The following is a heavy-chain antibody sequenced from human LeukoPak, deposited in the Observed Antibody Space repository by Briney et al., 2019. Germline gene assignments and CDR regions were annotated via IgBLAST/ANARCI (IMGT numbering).Heavy chain of an antibody. V-gene: IGHV4-4*02. Sequence: SGTLSLTCAVSGTSISLCNWWTWVRPPPGKGLEWIGEIYHSGTTNHNPSLKSRVTISLDKSRNQFSLNLNSVSAADTAVYYCARSYFGSGTFNGFDYWGQGTLVTVSS. CDR2: IYHSGTT. CDR1: GTSISLCNW. D-gene: IGHD3-10*01. CDR3: ARSYFGSGTFNGFDY. J-gene: IGHJ4*02.